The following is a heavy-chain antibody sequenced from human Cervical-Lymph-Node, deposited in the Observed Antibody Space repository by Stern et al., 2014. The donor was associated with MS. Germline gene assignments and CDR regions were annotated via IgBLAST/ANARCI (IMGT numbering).Heavy chain of an antibody. J-gene: IGHJ3*02. CDR2: IYYSGST. V-gene: IGHV4-31*03. CDR1: GGSISSGADY. D-gene: IGHD3-10*01. Sequence: QVQLQESGPGLVKPSQTLSLTCTVSGGSISSGADYWNWIRQHPGQGLEWIGYIYYSGSTEYNPSLKRRLIISAATSKKQFSLKLRSVTAADTAVYYCARGRQYYYASGSSPPDAFDIWGQGTMVTVSS. CDR3: ARGRQYYYASGSSPPDAFDI.